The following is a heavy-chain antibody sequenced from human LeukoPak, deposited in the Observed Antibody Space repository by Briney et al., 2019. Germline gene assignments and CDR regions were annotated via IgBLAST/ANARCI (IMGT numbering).Heavy chain of an antibody. D-gene: IGHD3-22*01. CDR1: RGSISSYY. V-gene: IGHV4-59*01. CDR3: ARVRVSSGSHPWYFDY. J-gene: IGHJ4*02. CDR2: IYYSGST. Sequence: SETLSLTCTVSRGSISSYYWSWIRQPPGQGLEWIGYIYYSGSTDYNPSLKSRVNISVDTSKNQFSLKLSSVTAADTAVYFCARVRVSSGSHPWYFDYWGQGTLITVSS.